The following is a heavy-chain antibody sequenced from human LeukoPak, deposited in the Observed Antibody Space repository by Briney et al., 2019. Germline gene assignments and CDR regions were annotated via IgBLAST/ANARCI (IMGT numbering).Heavy chain of an antibody. D-gene: IGHD6-19*01. V-gene: IGHV1-18*01. Sequence: ASVKVSCKASGYTFTSYGISWVRQAPGQGLEWMGWISGYNGNTNYAQKFQGRLTMTTDTSTSTAYMELRSLRSDDTAVYYCARRGRGLSSRIAVAGADYYYGMDVWGQGTTVTVSS. CDR1: GYTFTSYG. CDR2: ISGYNGNT. J-gene: IGHJ6*02. CDR3: ARRGRGLSSRIAVAGADYYYGMDV.